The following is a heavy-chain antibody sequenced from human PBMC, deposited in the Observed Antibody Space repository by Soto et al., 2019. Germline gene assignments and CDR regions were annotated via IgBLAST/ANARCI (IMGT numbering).Heavy chain of an antibody. J-gene: IGHJ3*02. Sequence: EVQLLESGGGLVQPGGSLRLSCAASGFTFSSYAMSWVRQAPGKGLEWVSAVSGSGGSTYYADSVKGRFTISRDNSKNTLYLKMNRLRAEDTYVYYCAMIPHSSSWYLDAFDIWGQGTMFTVSS. CDR3: AMIPHSSSWYLDAFDI. V-gene: IGHV3-23*01. D-gene: IGHD6-13*01. CDR2: VSGSGGST. CDR1: GFTFSSYA.